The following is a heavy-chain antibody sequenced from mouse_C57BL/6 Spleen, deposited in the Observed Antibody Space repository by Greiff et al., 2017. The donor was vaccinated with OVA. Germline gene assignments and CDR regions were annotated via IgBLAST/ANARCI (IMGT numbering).Heavy chain of an antibody. V-gene: IGHV5-17*01. CDR1: GFTFSDYG. CDR3: ARGGSTMITPYWYFDV. D-gene: IGHD2-4*01. J-gene: IGHJ1*03. Sequence: EVKVEESGGGLVKPGGSLKLSCAASGFTFSDYGMHWVRQAPEKGLEWVAYISSGSSTIYYADTVKGRFTISRDNAKNTLFLQMTSLRSEDTAMYYCARGGSTMITPYWYFDVWGTGTTVTVSS. CDR2: ISSGSSTI.